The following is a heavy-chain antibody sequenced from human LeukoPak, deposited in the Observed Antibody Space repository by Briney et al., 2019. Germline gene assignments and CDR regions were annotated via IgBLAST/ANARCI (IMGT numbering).Heavy chain of an antibody. CDR3: ARAGYYYDSSGYYVMTEIDY. CDR1: GFTFSSYS. V-gene: IGHV3-21*01. J-gene: IGHJ4*02. D-gene: IGHD3-22*01. Sequence: AGSLRLSCAASGFTFSSYSMKWVRQAPGKGLEWVSSISSSSSYIYYADSVKGRFTISRDNAKNSLYLQMNSLRAEDTAVYYCARAGYYYDSSGYYVMTEIDYWGQGTLVTVSS. CDR2: ISSSSSYI.